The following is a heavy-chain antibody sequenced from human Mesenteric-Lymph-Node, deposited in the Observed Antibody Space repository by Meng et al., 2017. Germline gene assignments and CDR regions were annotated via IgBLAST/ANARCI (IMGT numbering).Heavy chain of an antibody. CDR3: ARASYGSGSPLGESWFDP. CDR2: IYYSGST. J-gene: IGHJ5*02. Sequence: QVQLQGSGPGLVKPSGTLSLTCTVSGGSISSGDYYWSWIRQPPGKGLEWIGYIYYSGSTYYNPSLKSRVTISVDTSKNQFSLKLSSVTAADTAVYYCARASYGSGSPLGESWFDPWGQGTLVTVSS. CDR1: GGSISSGDYY. V-gene: IGHV4-30-4*02. D-gene: IGHD3-10*01.